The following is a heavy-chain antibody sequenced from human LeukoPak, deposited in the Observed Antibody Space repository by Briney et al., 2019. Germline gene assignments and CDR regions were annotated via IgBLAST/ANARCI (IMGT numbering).Heavy chain of an antibody. Sequence: GWSLRLSCAASGFTFSSYGMHWVRQAPGKGLEWVAVISYDGSNKYYADSVKGRFTISRDNSKNTLYLQMNSLRAEDTAVYYCAKVLDTAMEIDYWGQGTLVTVSS. CDR2: ISYDGSNK. D-gene: IGHD5-18*01. V-gene: IGHV3-30*18. CDR3: AKVLDTAMEIDY. J-gene: IGHJ4*02. CDR1: GFTFSSYG.